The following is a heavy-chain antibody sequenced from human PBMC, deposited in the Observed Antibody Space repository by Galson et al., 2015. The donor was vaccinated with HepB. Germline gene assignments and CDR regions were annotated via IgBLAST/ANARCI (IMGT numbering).Heavy chain of an antibody. CDR2: IIPILGIA. J-gene: IGHJ6*02. Sequence: SVKVSCKASGGTFSSYTISWVRQAPGQGLEWMGRIIPILGIANYAQKFQGRVTITADKSTSTAYMELSSLRSEDTAVYYCARGGTSYSSGWLKREPTGFYYYYGMDLWVHGTTVTVS. V-gene: IGHV1-69*02. D-gene: IGHD6-19*01. CDR3: ARGGTSYSSGWLKREPTGFYYYYGMDL. CDR1: GGTFSSYT.